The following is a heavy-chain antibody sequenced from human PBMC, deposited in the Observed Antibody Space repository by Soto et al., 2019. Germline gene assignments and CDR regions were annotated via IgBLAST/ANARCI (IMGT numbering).Heavy chain of an antibody. CDR1: GGSISSGGYS. CDR2: IYHSGST. D-gene: IGHD1-26*01. CDR3: ARDGLEVGDTIGWLDQ. Sequence: PSETLSLTCAVSGGSISSGGYSWSWIRQPPGKGLEWIGYIYHSGSTYYNPSLKSRVTISVDRSTNQFSLKLSSVSVADTAVCCCARDGLEVGDTIGWLDQWGQGTLVNVSS. V-gene: IGHV4-30-2*01. J-gene: IGHJ5*02.